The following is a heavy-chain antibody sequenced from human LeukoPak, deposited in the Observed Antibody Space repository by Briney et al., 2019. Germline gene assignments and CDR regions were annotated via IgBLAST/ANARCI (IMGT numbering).Heavy chain of an antibody. CDR2: INPNGGST. CDR1: GYTFTSYY. V-gene: IGHV1-46*01. Sequence: GASVKVSCKASGYTFTSYYLHWVRQAPGQGLEWMGIINPNGGSTTYPQRFQGRVTMTRDTSTDTVYMELSSLRSEDTAVYYCARATNDCTNGVCYNILHDNWFDPWGQGTLVTVSS. CDR3: ARATNDCTNGVCYNILHDNWFDP. D-gene: IGHD2-8*01. J-gene: IGHJ5*02.